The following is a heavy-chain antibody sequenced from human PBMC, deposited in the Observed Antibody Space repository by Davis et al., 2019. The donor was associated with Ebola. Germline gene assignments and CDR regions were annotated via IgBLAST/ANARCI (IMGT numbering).Heavy chain of an antibody. D-gene: IGHD3-22*01. Sequence: ASVKVSCKASGYTFTGYYMHWVRQAPGQGLEWMGWINPNSGGTNYAQKFQGRVTMTRDTSISTAYMELGRLRSDDTAVYYCARALNGYYYDSSGYYSAPGAFDIWGQGTMVTVSS. CDR1: GYTFTGYY. CDR2: INPNSGGT. CDR3: ARALNGYYYDSSGYYSAPGAFDI. V-gene: IGHV1-2*02. J-gene: IGHJ3*02.